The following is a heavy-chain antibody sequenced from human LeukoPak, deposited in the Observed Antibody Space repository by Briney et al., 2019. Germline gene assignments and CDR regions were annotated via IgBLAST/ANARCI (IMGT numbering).Heavy chain of an antibody. CDR2: INPNSGGT. D-gene: IGHD6-13*01. CDR1: GYTFTGYY. J-gene: IGHJ3*02. Sequence: ASVKVSCKASGYTFTGYYMHWVRQAPGQGLEWMGWINPNSGGTNYAQKFQGRVTMTRDTSISTAYMELSRLRSDDTAVYYCATDDPHSSSWYKGTNDAFDIWGQGTMVTVSS. V-gene: IGHV1-2*02. CDR3: ATDDPHSSSWYKGTNDAFDI.